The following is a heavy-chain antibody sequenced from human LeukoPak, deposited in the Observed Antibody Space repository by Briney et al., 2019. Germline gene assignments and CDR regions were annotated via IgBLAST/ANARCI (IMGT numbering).Heavy chain of an antibody. V-gene: IGHV4-4*07. CDR3: ARGYGAGHYFDY. J-gene: IGHJ4*02. CDR1: GGSISSYY. D-gene: IGHD6-19*01. Sequence: PSETLSLTCNVSGGSISSYYWSWIRQPAGKGLEWIGRIYSSGSTNYNPSLKSRVSMSVDTSKNQFSLNLSFVTAADTAVYYCARGYGAGHYFDYWGQGTPVTVSP. CDR2: IYSSGST.